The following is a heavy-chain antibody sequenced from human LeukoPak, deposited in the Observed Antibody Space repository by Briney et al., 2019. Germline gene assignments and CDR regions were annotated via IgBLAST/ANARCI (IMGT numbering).Heavy chain of an antibody. D-gene: IGHD1-1*01. J-gene: IGHJ4*02. V-gene: IGHV1-69*13. Sequence: SVTVSFMASVCTFISYAISWVRQPPAQGLEWMGVMIPIFGTPNYAQNFQGRVTITADESTTTAYMELSSLRSEDTAVYYCARVGVQLERRRYFDYWGQGTLVTVSS. CDR3: ARVGVQLERRRYFDY. CDR1: VCTFISYA. CDR2: MIPIFGTP.